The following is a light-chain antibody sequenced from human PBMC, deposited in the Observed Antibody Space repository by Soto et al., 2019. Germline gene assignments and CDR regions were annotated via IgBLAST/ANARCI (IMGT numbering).Light chain of an antibody. V-gene: IGKV3-20*01. CDR3: QHYDRTWT. CDR2: AAS. Sequence: EIVLAQSPGTLSLSPGERATLSCRASQSVSGSHLAWYQQKPGQAPRVLIYAASSRATGIPDRFSGSGSGTDFTLTISRLEPEDFAVYYCQHYDRTWTFGQGTKVDIK. CDR1: QSVSGSH. J-gene: IGKJ1*01.